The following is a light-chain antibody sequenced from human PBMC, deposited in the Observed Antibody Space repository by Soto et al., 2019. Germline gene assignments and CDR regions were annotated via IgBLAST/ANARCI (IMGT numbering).Light chain of an antibody. CDR1: SSDVGAYNY. CDR3: SSYASDITHV. J-gene: IGLJ3*02. CDR2: EVS. Sequence: QSALTQPASVSGSPGQSITISCTGSSSDVGAYNYVSWYRQYPGKAPQVIIYEVSDRPSGISNRFSGSKSGNTASLTISELQAEDEADYYCSSYASDITHVFGGGTQLTVL. V-gene: IGLV2-14*01.